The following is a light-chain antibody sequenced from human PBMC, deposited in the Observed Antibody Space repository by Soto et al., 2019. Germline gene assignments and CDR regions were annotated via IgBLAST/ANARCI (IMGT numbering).Light chain of an antibody. V-gene: IGKV3-15*01. Sequence: IVMTQSPATLSVCLGDRATLSCRASQSISAYLAWYQQKPGQAPRLLIYGASTRASGVPAKFSGSGSGTEFTLTISSLQSEDFAVYYCQQYNNWPRTFGQGTKVDIK. J-gene: IGKJ1*01. CDR1: QSISAY. CDR3: QQYNNWPRT. CDR2: GAS.